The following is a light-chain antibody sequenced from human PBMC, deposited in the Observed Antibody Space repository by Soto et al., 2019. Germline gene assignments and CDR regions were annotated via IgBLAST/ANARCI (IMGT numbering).Light chain of an antibody. CDR1: SSDIGGYKY. CDR3: NSYTSSETLV. V-gene: IGLV2-14*01. CDR2: DVS. Sequence: QSALTQPASVSGSPGQSTAISCTGTSSDIGGYKYVNWYQQHPGKVPKVIIYDVSNRPSGVSDRFSGSKSGNTASLTISGLQAEDEADYYCNSYTSSETLVFGGGTKVTVL. J-gene: IGLJ3*02.